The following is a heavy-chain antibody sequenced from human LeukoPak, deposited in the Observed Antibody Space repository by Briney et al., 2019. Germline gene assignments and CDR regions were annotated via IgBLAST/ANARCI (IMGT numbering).Heavy chain of an antibody. CDR3: ARAPEKAVPGTGDWYFDL. CDR2: ISNSGTII. CDR1: GFTFSDYY. V-gene: IGHV3-11*01. Sequence: PGGSLRLSCAASGFTFSDYYMSWIRQAPGKGLEWVSYISNSGTIISYADSVKGRFTISRDNTKNSLYLQMNSLRAEDTAVYYCARAPEKAVPGTGDWYFDLWGRGTLVTVSS. J-gene: IGHJ2*01. D-gene: IGHD6-19*01.